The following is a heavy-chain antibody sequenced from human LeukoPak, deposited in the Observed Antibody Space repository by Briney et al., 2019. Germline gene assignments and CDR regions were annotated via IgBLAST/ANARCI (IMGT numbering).Heavy chain of an antibody. CDR1: GFTFSNYW. D-gene: IGHD6-13*01. CDR3: ASGRQLGY. CDR2: IKEDGSEK. Sequence: GGSLSLSCAASGFTFSNYWMSWVRQAPGKGLEWVANIKEDGSEKYYVDSVKGRFTISRDNARNSLYLQINSLRAEDTAAYYCASGRQLGYWGQGTLVTVSS. J-gene: IGHJ4*02. V-gene: IGHV3-7*01.